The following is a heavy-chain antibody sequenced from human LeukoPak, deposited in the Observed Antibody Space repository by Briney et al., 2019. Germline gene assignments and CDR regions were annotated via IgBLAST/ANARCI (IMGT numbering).Heavy chain of an antibody. CDR2: TSYDESNK. V-gene: IGHV3-30*04. CDR3: TRPGAKNNWFDP. CDR1: GFTFSNYA. Sequence: PGGSLRLSCAASGFTFSNYAMHWVRQAPGKGLEWVEVTSYDESNKYYADSVKGRFTISRDNSKKTLYLQMNSLKTEDTAVYYCTRPGAKNNWFDPWGQGTLVTVSS. J-gene: IGHJ5*02. D-gene: IGHD1-26*01.